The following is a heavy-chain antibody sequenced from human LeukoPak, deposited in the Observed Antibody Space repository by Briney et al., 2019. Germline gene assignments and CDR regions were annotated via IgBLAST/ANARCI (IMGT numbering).Heavy chain of an antibody. CDR1: GFTFNTYA. V-gene: IGHV3-23*01. J-gene: IGHJ4*02. Sequence: QTGGSLRLSCAASGFTFNTYAMSWVRQAPWERLQWVSGISDSGGNTYYADSVRGRFTISRDNSKNTLYLQMNSLRAEDTAVYYCARHRSSWLIDYRGQGTLVTVSS. D-gene: IGHD6-6*01. CDR3: ARHRSSWLIDY. CDR2: ISDSGGNT.